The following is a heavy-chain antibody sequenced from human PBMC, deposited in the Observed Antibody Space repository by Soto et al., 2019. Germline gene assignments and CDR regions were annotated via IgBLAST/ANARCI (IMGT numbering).Heavy chain of an antibody. CDR2: IKSKTDGGTT. CDR1: GFTFSNAW. Sequence: GGSLRLSCAASGFTFSNAWMNWVRQAPGKGLEWVGRIKSKTDGGTTDYAAPVKGRFTISRDDSKNTPYLQMNSLKTEDTAVYYCTRGEYYDFWSGYYSDLGYWGQGTLVTVSS. V-gene: IGHV3-15*07. D-gene: IGHD3-3*01. CDR3: TRGEYYDFWSGYYSDLGY. J-gene: IGHJ4*02.